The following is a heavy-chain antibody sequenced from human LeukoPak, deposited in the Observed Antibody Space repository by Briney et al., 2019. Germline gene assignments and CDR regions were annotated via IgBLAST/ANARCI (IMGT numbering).Heavy chain of an antibody. V-gene: IGHV3-11*04. J-gene: IGHJ6*02. CDR1: EFTFSDYY. D-gene: IGHD5-12*01. Sequence: GGSLRLSCEASEFTFSDYYMSWIRQAPGKGLEWISYISDSAINTHYADSVKGRFTISRDNAKTSLYLQMNNLRVEDTAVYYCARDSAVATYYGVDVWGQGTTVTVSS. CDR2: ISDSAINT. CDR3: ARDSAVATYYGVDV.